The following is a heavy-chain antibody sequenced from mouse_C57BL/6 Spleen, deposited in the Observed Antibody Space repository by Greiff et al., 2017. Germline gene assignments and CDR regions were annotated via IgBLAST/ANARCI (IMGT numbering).Heavy chain of an antibody. CDR1: GFTFRSYA. J-gene: IGHJ4*01. D-gene: IGHD1-1*01. CDR3: ARDRELRGYAMDY. CDR2: ISDGGSYT. V-gene: IGHV5-4*01. Sequence: EVMLVESGGGLVKPGGSLKLSCAASGFTFRSYAMSWVRQTPEKRLEWVATISDGGSYTYYPDNVKGRFTISRDNAKNNLYLQMSHLKSEDTAMYYCARDRELRGYAMDYWGQGTSVTVSS.